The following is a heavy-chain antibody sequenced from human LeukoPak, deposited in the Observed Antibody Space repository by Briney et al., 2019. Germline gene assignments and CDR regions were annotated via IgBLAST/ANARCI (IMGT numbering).Heavy chain of an antibody. CDR1: GYTLPSHG. V-gene: IGHV1-18*04. J-gene: IGHJ4*02. CDR3: ARDVEYQPYS. Sequence: SVNVSCKASGYTLPSHGFSGVRQAPGQGREGLGLISAENGNTNYAQKLQGRVTMTTDSSTSTVYMERRSLRADAAAIYYCARDVEYQPYSWGQGTPVTVSS. CDR2: ISAENGNT. D-gene: IGHD2-2*01.